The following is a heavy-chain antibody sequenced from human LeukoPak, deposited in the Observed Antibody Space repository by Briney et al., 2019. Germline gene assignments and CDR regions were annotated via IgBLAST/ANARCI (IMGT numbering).Heavy chain of an antibody. Sequence: GASVKVSCKASGYIFSNYGISRVRQAPGQGLEWMGWISGYNGNTNYAQKLQGRVTMTTDTSTSTAYMELRSLRSDDTAVYYCARELNTMVRGVIIGSWFDPWGQGTLVTVSS. CDR1: GYIFSNYG. D-gene: IGHD3-10*01. J-gene: IGHJ5*02. V-gene: IGHV1-18*01. CDR3: ARELNTMVRGVIIGSWFDP. CDR2: ISGYNGNT.